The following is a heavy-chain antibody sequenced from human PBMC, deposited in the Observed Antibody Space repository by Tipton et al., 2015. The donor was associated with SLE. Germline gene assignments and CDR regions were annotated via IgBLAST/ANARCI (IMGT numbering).Heavy chain of an antibody. J-gene: IGHJ4*02. CDR2: ISYDESIK. Sequence: SLRLSCAASGYTFPTYAMHWVRQAPGKGLEWVAVISYDESIKYYADSVRGRFTISRDNSKNTLYLQMNSLRAEDTATYFCAKKRTYSNFRYYLDYWGQGSLVTVSS. D-gene: IGHD4-11*01. V-gene: IGHV3-30*04. CDR3: AKKRTYSNFRYYLDY. CDR1: GYTFPTYA.